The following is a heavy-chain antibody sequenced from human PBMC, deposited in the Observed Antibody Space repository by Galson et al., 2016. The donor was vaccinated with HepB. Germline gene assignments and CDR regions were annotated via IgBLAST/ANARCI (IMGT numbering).Heavy chain of an antibody. Sequence: SLRLSCAASGFTFSTYRLSWVRQAPGKGLEWVATITPDGGEKYCADSVKGRFTISRDNSKNSLNLQMNSLRGEDTAVYYCARTMIRGVVRALVFDAWGQGTLVTVSS. CDR3: ARTMIRGVVRALVFDA. CDR2: ITPDGGEK. V-gene: IGHV3-7*01. J-gene: IGHJ5*02. D-gene: IGHD3-10*01. CDR1: GFTFSTYR.